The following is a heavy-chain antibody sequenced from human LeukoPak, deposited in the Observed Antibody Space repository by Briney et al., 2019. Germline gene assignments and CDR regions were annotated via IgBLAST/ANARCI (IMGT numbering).Heavy chain of an antibody. D-gene: IGHD5-18*01. Sequence: GASVKVSCKASGYTFTGYYMHWMRQAPGQGLEWMGRINPNSGGTNYAQKFQGRVTMTRDTSISTAYMELSRLRSDDTAVYYCARESYGLSLNYWGQGTLVTVSS. CDR1: GYTFTGYY. CDR2: INPNSGGT. CDR3: ARESYGLSLNY. J-gene: IGHJ4*02. V-gene: IGHV1-2*06.